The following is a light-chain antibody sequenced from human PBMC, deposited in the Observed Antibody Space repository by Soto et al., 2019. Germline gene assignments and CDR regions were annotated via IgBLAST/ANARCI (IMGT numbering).Light chain of an antibody. CDR2: ATS. CDR1: QGIRNY. V-gene: IGKV1-16*01. J-gene: IGKJ4*01. CDR3: QQYDSYPLT. Sequence: DIQMTQSPSSLSASVGARVTITCRASQGIRNYLTWFQQKPGEAPKSLITATSRLQSGVPSRFSGSGSGTYFTLTISSLQPEDFATYYCQQYDSYPLTFGGGTKVEIK.